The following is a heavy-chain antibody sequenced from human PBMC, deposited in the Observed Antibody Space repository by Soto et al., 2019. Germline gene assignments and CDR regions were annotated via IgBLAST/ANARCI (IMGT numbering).Heavy chain of an antibody. Sequence: TSETLSLTCAVYGGSFSGYYWSWIRQPPGKGLEGIGEINHSGSTNYNQSLKSRVTISVDTSKNQFSLKLSSVTAADTALYYCARPEGGYGSGYSWFDPWGQGTRVTVSS. CDR3: ARPEGGYGSGYSWFDP. J-gene: IGHJ5*02. CDR2: INHSGST. CDR1: GGSFSGYY. V-gene: IGHV4-34*01. D-gene: IGHD5-12*01.